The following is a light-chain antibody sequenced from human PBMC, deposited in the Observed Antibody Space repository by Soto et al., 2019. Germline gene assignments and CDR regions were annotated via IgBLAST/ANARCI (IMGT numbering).Light chain of an antibody. Sequence: QSALTQPPSASGSPGQSVTISCTGTSSDVGAYNFVSWYQQHPGKAPKLMIYDVSKRPSWVPDRFSASKSGNTASLTVSGLQAEDEAGYYCSSHAGTNNPFVFGTGTKVTVL. CDR2: DVS. V-gene: IGLV2-8*01. CDR3: SSHAGTNNPFV. J-gene: IGLJ1*01. CDR1: SSDVGAYNF.